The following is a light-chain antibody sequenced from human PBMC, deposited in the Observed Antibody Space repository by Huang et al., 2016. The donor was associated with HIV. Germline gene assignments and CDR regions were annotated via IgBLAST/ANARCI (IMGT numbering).Light chain of an antibody. CDR3: QQLNSYPPT. Sequence: IQLTQSPSSLSASVGDRVTITCRASQGISSYLAWYQQKPGKAPKLLIYAASTLQSGVPSRFSGSGPGTDFTLTSSSLQPEDFATYHCQQLNSYPPTFGQGTKVEIK. CDR1: QGISSY. CDR2: AAS. V-gene: IGKV1-9*01. J-gene: IGKJ1*01.